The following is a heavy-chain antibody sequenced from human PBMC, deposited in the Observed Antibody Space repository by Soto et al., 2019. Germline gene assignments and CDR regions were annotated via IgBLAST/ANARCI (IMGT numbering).Heavy chain of an antibody. V-gene: IGHV1-2*02. D-gene: IGHD2-15*01. CDR2: INPNSGGT. J-gene: IGHJ4*02. CDR1: GYTFTGYY. CDR3: ARVNVVVVAATREYYFDY. Sequence: ASVKVSCKASGYTFTGYYMHWVRQAPGQGLEWMGWINPNSGGTNYTQKFQGRVTMTRDTSISTAYMELSRLRSDDTAVYYCARVNVVVVAATREYYFDYWGQGTLVTVSS.